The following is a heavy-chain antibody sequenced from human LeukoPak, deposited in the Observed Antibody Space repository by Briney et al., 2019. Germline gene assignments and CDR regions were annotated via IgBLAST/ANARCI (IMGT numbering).Heavy chain of an antibody. D-gene: IGHD3-22*01. J-gene: IGHJ4*02. CDR3: ARGRSGYRSGVIDY. V-gene: IGHV3-64*01. CDR2: ISSNGGST. Sequence: GGSLRLPCSASGFTFSSYAMHWVRPAPGKGLEYVSAISSNGGSTYYANSVKGRFTISRDNSKNTLYLQMGSLRAEDMAVYYCARGRSGYRSGVIDYWGQGTLVTVSS. CDR1: GFTFSSYA.